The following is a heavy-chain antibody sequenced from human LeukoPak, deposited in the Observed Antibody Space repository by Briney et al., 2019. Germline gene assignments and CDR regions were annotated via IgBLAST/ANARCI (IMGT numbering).Heavy chain of an antibody. V-gene: IGHV4-39*01. CDR2: FYYSGST. J-gene: IGHJ1*01. CDR3: ARHFGPRNAEYFQH. D-gene: IGHD3-3*01. CDR1: GGSISSSIYY. Sequence: SETLSLTCTVSGGSISSSIYYWGWIRQPPGKGLEWIRSFYYSGSTYSNPSLKSRVTISVDTSKKQFSLNLSSVTAADTAVYYCARHFGPRNAEYFQHWGQGTLVTVSS.